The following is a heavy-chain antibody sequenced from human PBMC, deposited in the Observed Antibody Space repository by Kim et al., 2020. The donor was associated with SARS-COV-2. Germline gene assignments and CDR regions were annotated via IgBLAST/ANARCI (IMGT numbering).Heavy chain of an antibody. Sequence: SETLSLTCTVSGGSISSGGYYWSWIRQHPGKGRECIGYIYYSGSTYYNPSLKSRVTISVDTSKNQFYLKLRSVTAADTAVYYCARVPVGGRRWFDPWGQGTLVTVSS. CDR2: IYYSGST. V-gene: IGHV4-31*03. CDR3: ARVPVGGRRWFDP. J-gene: IGHJ5*02. D-gene: IGHD3-16*01. CDR1: GGSISSGGYY.